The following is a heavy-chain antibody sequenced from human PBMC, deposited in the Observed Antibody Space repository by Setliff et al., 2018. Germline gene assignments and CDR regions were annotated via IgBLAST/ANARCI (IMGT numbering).Heavy chain of an antibody. J-gene: IGHJ5*02. CDR3: AREVDSSGWYGIDP. CDR2: INPNSGGST. CDR1: GYTFTGYY. Sequence: ASVKVSCKASGYTFTGYYMHWVRQAPGQGLEWMGWINPNSGGSTSYAQKFQGRVTMTRDTSTSTVYMGLSSLRSEDTAVYYCAREVDSSGWYGIDPWGQGTLVTVSS. V-gene: IGHV1-46*01. D-gene: IGHD6-19*01.